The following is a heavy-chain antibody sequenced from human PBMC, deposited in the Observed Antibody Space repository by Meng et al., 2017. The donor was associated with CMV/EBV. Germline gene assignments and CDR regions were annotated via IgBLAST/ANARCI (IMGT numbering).Heavy chain of an antibody. CDR3: ARGGIAAAGPFDY. D-gene: IGHD6-13*01. J-gene: IGHJ4*02. CDR1: GGSFSGYY. CDR2: INHSGST. V-gene: IGHV4-34*01. Sequence: QVQLQQCDAGLLKPSETLSLTCAVYGGSFSGYYWSWIRQPPGKGLEWIGEINHSGSTNYNPSLKSRVTISVDTSKNQFSLKLSSVTAADTAVYYCARGGIAAAGPFDYWGQGTLVTVSS.